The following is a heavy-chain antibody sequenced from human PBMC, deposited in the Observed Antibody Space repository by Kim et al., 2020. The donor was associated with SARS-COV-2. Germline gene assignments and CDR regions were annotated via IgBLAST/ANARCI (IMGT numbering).Heavy chain of an antibody. Sequence: SETLSLTCTVSGGSISSSSYYWGWIRQPPGKGLEWIGSIYYSGSTYYNPSLKSRVTISVDTSKNQFSLKLSSVTAADTAVYYCARDLWFGELTVTWFDPWGQGTLVTVSS. CDR2: IYYSGST. J-gene: IGHJ5*02. CDR1: GGSISSSSYY. V-gene: IGHV4-39*07. CDR3: ARDLWFGELTVTWFDP. D-gene: IGHD3-10*01.